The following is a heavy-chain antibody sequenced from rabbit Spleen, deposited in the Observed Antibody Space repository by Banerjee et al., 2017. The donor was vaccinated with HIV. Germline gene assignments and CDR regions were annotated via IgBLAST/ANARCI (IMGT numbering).Heavy chain of an antibody. CDR2: IGIAGGSP. CDR1: GFDFSSYS. J-gene: IGHJ4*01. Sequence: QEHLKETGGGLVQPGGSLTLSCKTSGFDFSSYSMSWVRQAPGKGLEWIACIGIAGGSPGYASWAKGRFTISKTSSTTVTLQMTSLTGADTATYFCARDGDDDMGDFDLWGPGTLVTVS. V-gene: IGHV1S45*01. D-gene: IGHD2-1*01. CDR3: ARDGDDDMGDFDL.